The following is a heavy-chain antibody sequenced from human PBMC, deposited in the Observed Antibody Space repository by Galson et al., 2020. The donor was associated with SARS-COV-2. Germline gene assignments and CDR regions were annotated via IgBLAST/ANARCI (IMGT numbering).Heavy chain of an antibody. J-gene: IGHJ3*02. CDR2: IDSDGSGT. CDR1: GFTFSSYW. Sequence: ALHGESLQISCVASGFTFSSYWIHWVRQVPGKGLVWVSRIDSDGSGTIYADSVKGRFTISRDNAKNTLYLQMDSLGVEDTALYYCARGGWSHGFDIWGQGTMVTVSS. V-gene: IGHV3-74*01. D-gene: IGHD3-3*01. CDR3: ARGGWSHGFDI.